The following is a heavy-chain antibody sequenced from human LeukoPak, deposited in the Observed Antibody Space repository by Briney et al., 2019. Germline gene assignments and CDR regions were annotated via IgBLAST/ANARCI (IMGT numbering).Heavy chain of an antibody. J-gene: IGHJ4*02. D-gene: IGHD2-2*01. Sequence: SETLSLTCAVYGGSFSGYYWSWIRQPPGKGLEWIGEINHSGSTNYNPSLKSRVTISVDTSKNQFSLKLSSVIAADTAVYYCARGSSPPRYWGQGTLVTVSS. CDR3: ARGSSPPRY. CDR1: GGSFSGYY. V-gene: IGHV4-34*01. CDR2: INHSGST.